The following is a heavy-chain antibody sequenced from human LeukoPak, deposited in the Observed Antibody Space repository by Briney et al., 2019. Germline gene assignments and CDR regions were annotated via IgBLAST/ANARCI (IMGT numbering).Heavy chain of an antibody. V-gene: IGHV4-34*01. CDR3: ARQRKGSSWYHARPRDAFDI. CDR1: GGSFSGYY. D-gene: IGHD6-13*01. J-gene: IGHJ3*02. CDR2: INHSGST. Sequence: PSETLSLTCAVYGGSFSGYYWSWIRQPPGKGLEWIGEINHSGSTNYNPSLKSRVTISVDTSKNQFSLKLSSVTAADTAVYYCARQRKGSSWYHARPRDAFDIWGQGTMVTVSS.